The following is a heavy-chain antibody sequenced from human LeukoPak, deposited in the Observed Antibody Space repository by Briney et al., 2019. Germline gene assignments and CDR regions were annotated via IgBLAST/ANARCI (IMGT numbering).Heavy chain of an antibody. Sequence: PGGSLRLSCAASGFTFSDYYVSWIRQAPGKGLEWVSYISSSGSTIYYADSVKGRFTISRDNAKNSLYLQMNSLRAEDTAVYYCARDRGLWSGYSSYSEYFQHWGQGTLVTVSS. V-gene: IGHV3-11*04. D-gene: IGHD3-3*01. CDR1: GFTFSDYY. J-gene: IGHJ1*01. CDR2: ISSSGSTI. CDR3: ARDRGLWSGYSSYSEYFQH.